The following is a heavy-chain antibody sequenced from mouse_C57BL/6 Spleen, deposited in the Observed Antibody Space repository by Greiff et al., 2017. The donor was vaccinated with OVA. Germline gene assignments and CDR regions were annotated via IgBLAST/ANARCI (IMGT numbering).Heavy chain of an antibody. CDR1: GYAFTNYL. Sequence: VQLQQSGAELVRPGTSVKVSCKASGYAFTNYLIEWVKQRPGQGLEWIGVINPGSGGTNYNEKFKGKATLTADKSSSTAYMQLSSLTSEDSAVYFCASSTDFDYSGQGTTLTVSS. J-gene: IGHJ2*01. CDR3: ASSTDFDY. D-gene: IGHD5-1*01. V-gene: IGHV1-54*01. CDR2: INPGSGGT.